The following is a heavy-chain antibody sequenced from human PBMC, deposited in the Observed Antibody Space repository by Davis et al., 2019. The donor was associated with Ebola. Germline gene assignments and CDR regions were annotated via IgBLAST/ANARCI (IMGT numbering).Heavy chain of an antibody. CDR2: ISSSASYK. Sequence: GESLKISCAASGFTFSVYYMSWIRQAPGKGPEWVSSISSSASYKNYADSVKGRFTISRDDAKKSLYLQMDNLRAEDTAVYYCAQQLGDYGGNALRYWGQGTLVTVSS. J-gene: IGHJ4*02. CDR1: GFTFSVYY. CDR3: AQQLGDYGGNALRY. V-gene: IGHV3-11*06. D-gene: IGHD4-23*01.